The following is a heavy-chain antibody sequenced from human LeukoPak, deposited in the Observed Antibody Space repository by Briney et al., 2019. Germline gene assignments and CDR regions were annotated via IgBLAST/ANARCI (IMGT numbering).Heavy chain of an antibody. CDR2: INHSGST. D-gene: IGHD4-17*01. CDR3: ARIHGVRSDFFDY. CDR1: GGSFSGYS. J-gene: IGHJ4*02. V-gene: IGHV4-34*01. Sequence: SATLTLTCAVYGGSFSGYSWSWIRQPPGKGLEWVGEINHSGSTNYNPSLRSRVTIPVDTSKNQFSLKLSCVAAADTAVYYSARIHGVRSDFFDYWGQGTLVTVSS.